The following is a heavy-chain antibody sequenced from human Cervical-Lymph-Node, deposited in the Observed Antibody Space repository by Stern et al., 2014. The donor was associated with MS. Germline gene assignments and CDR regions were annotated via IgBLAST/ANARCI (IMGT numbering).Heavy chain of an antibody. Sequence: QLQLQESGPGMVKPSETLSLTCTVSGGSVSSGSYYWSWIRQPPGKGLEWIGYIYYRGRTSYNTSLKSRVTISVDTSKTQFSLKLSSVTAADTAVYYCARDQGFYYYGSGEGGWFDPWGQGTLVTVSS. CDR3: ARDQGFYYYGSGEGGWFDP. CDR2: IYYRGRT. V-gene: IGHV4-61*01. CDR1: GGSVSSGSYY. J-gene: IGHJ5*02. D-gene: IGHD3-10*01.